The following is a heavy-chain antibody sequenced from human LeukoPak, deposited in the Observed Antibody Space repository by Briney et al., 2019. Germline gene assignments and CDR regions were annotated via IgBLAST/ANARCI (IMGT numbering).Heavy chain of an antibody. CDR2: ISAYNGNT. CDR3: ARDVGDYYYYYYMDV. J-gene: IGHJ6*03. V-gene: IGHV1-18*04. CDR1: GYTFTSYY. D-gene: IGHD4-17*01. Sequence: GASVKVSCKASGYTFTSYYMHWVRQAPGQGLEWMGWISAYNGNTNYAQKLQGRVTMTTDTSTSTAYMELSSLRSEDTAVYYCARDVGDYYYYYYMDVWGKGTTVTVSS.